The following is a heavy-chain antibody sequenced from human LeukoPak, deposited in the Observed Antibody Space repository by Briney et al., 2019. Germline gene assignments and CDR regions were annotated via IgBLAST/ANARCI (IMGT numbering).Heavy chain of an antibody. CDR2: INWNGGST. CDR3: ARLKGYDFWSGFDY. D-gene: IGHD3-3*01. J-gene: IGHJ4*02. V-gene: IGHV3-20*04. CDR1: GFTFDDYA. Sequence: GGSLRLSCAASGFTFDDYAMSWVRQAPGKGLERVSGINWNGGSTGYADSVKGRFTISRDNAKNSLYLQMDSLRAEDTALYYCARLKGYDFWSGFDYWGQGTLVTVSS.